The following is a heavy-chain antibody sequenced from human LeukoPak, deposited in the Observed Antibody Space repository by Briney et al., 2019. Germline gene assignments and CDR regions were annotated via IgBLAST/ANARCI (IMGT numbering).Heavy chain of an antibody. J-gene: IGHJ6*03. CDR3: ARDASSSWYQYYYYYMDV. CDR2: ISAYNGNT. CDR1: GYTFTSYG. V-gene: IGHV1-18*01. D-gene: IGHD6-13*01. Sequence: GASVKVSCKASGYTFTSYGISWVRQAPGQGLEWMGWISAYNGNTNYAQKLQGRVTMTTDTSTSTAYMELRSLRSDDTAVYYCARDASSSWYQYYYYYMDVWGKGTTVTVSS.